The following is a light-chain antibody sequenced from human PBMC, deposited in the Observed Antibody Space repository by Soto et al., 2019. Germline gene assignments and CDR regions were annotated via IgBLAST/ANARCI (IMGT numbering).Light chain of an antibody. Sequence: QSALTQPRSVSGSPGQAVTFSCTGTNSDVGGYNYVSWYQQHPDKAPKLIIYDVTKRPSGVADRFSGSKSGNTASLTISGLQAEDEADYFCSSFAGSDTHVFGTGTKLTVL. J-gene: IGLJ1*01. CDR1: NSDVGGYNY. V-gene: IGLV2-11*01. CDR3: SSFAGSDTHV. CDR2: DVT.